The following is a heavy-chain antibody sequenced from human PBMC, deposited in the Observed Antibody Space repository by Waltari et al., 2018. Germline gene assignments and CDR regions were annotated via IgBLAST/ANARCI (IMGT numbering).Heavy chain of an antibody. D-gene: IGHD3-22*01. V-gene: IGHV3-30*02. CDR3: AKDRYYDSSGYY. CDR2: IRYDGSNK. Sequence: QVQLVESGGGVVQPGGSLRLSCAASGFTFSSYGMHWVRQAPGKGLEWVAFIRYDGSNKYYADSVKGRFTISRDNSKNTLYLQMNSLRAEDTAVYYCAKDRYYDSSGYYWGQGTLVTVSS. J-gene: IGHJ4*02. CDR1: GFTFSSYG.